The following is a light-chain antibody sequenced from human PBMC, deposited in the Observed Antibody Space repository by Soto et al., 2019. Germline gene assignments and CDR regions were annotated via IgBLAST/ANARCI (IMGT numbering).Light chain of an antibody. CDR1: QSVSNN. Sequence: EIVMTQSPATLSVSPGERATLSCRASQSVSNNLAWYQQKPGQAPRLLIYFASTRATCIPARFSGSGSGTEFTLTISSLQSEDFAVYYCQQYNNWPLTFGGGTKVEIK. J-gene: IGKJ4*01. CDR3: QQYNNWPLT. V-gene: IGKV3-15*01. CDR2: FAS.